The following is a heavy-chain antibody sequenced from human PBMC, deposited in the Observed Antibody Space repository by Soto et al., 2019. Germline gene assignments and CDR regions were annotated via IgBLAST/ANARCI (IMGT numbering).Heavy chain of an antibody. CDR3: SRGYYGSGSYNYYYYYMAV. D-gene: IGHD3-10*01. CDR1: GFTFSSYG. J-gene: IGHJ6*03. CDR2: IWYDGSNK. Sequence: HPGGSLRLSCAASGFTFSSYGMHWVRQAPGKGLGWVAVIWYDGSNKYYADSVKGRFTISRDNSKNTLYLQMNSLRAEDTAVYYCSRGYYGSGSYNYYYYYMAVWGKGTTVTAPS. V-gene: IGHV3-33*01.